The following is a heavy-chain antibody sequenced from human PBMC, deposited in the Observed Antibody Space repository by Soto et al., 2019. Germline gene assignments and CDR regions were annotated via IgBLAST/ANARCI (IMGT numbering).Heavy chain of an antibody. CDR3: AVGSVDIVPTGMKPFDP. V-gene: IGHV1-69*12. J-gene: IGHJ5*02. CDR1: GGTFSNYA. D-gene: IGHD5-12*01. CDR2: IIPIFGTA. Sequence: QVQLVQSGAEVKKPGSSVKVSCKASGGTFSNYAISWVRQAPGQGLEWMGGIIPIFGTANYAQKFQGRVTITADESTSTDYMELSSLRSEDTALYYCAVGSVDIVPTGMKPFDPWGQGTLVTVSS.